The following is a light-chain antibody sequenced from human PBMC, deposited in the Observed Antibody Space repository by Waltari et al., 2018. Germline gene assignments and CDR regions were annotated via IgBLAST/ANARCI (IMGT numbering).Light chain of an antibody. CDR1: SSHVGGYKY. Sequence: QSALTKPAAVSGSPGQSITISCTGTSSHVGGYKYVSWFQQKPGEVPKLILYEVNKRPSGVSNRFSGSKSGNTASLTISGLQAEDEADYFCSSYTRISTFVFGTGTEVSVL. CDR3: SSYTRISTFV. V-gene: IGLV2-14*01. J-gene: IGLJ1*01. CDR2: EVN.